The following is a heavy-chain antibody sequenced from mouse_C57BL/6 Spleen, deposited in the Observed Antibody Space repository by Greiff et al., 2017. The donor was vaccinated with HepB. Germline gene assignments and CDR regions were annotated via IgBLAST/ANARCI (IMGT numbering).Heavy chain of an antibody. CDR3: ARHAYGNYGPKYFDV. CDR2: FYPGSGSI. D-gene: IGHD2-1*01. J-gene: IGHJ1*03. CDR1: GYTFTEYT. Sequence: VQRVESGAELVKPGASVKLSCKASGYTFTEYTIHWVKQRSGQGLEWIGWFYPGSGSIKYNEKFKDKATLTADKSSSTVYMELSRLTSEDSAVYFCARHAYGNYGPKYFDVWGTGTTVTVSS. V-gene: IGHV1-62-2*01.